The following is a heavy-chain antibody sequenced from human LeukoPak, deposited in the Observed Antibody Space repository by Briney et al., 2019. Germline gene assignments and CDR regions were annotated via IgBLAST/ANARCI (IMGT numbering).Heavy chain of an antibody. D-gene: IGHD2-15*01. CDR1: GFTFSSYS. J-gene: IGHJ4*02. CDR3: ARDLRRRYCSGGSCYNTYYFDY. Sequence: GGSLRLSCAASGFTFSSYSMNWVRQAPGKGLEWVSSISSSGSTIYYADSVQGRFTISRDNAKNSLYLQMNSLRAEDTAVYYCARDLRRRYCSGGSCYNTYYFDYWGQGTLVTVSS. CDR2: ISSSGSTI. V-gene: IGHV3-48*04.